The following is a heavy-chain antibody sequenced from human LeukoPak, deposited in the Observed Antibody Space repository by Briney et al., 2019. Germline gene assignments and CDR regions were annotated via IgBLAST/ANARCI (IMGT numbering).Heavy chain of an antibody. J-gene: IGHJ5*02. CDR1: GVIISSYA. D-gene: IGHD2/OR15-2a*01. CDR2: INGRGDNT. Sequence: LSGGSLRLSCAASGVIISSYAMSWVGEAPGKALEWGSAINGRGDNTYYADCVKGRFTISRDNSESTVYLQMNSLRTEDTAVYYCAKDRVSPGFNWFDPWGQGTLVTVSS. CDR3: AKDRVSPGFNWFDP. V-gene: IGHV3-23*01.